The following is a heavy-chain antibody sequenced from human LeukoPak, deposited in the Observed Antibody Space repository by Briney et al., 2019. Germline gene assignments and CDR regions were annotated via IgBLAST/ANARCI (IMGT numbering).Heavy chain of an antibody. CDR3: ASLWCSSTSCYQDFDY. Sequence: ASVKVSCKASGYTFTGCYIHWVRQAPGQGLEWMGRINPKSGGSQHAQTFQGRVTMTRDTSISTAYMELSRLRSDDTAVYYCASLWCSSTSCYQDFDYWGQGTLVTVSS. D-gene: IGHD2-2*01. V-gene: IGHV1-2*06. CDR2: INPKSGGS. CDR1: GYTFTGCY. J-gene: IGHJ4*02.